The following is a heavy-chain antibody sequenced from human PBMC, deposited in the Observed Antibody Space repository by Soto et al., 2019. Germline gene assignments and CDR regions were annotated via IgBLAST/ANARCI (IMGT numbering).Heavy chain of an antibody. D-gene: IGHD3-9*01. CDR3: VRDRTDDILTGYYRDYMDV. CDR1: GFTFSTYW. J-gene: IGHJ6*03. CDR2: IKQDGSEK. V-gene: IGHV3-7*01. Sequence: EVQVVESGGDLVQPGGSLRLSCAASGFTFSTYWMSWVRQAPGKGLEWVANIKQDGSEKNYVDSVKGRFTISRDNAKNFLYLQMNSLRAEDTAVYYCVRDRTDDILTGYYRDYMDVWGKGTTVTVSS.